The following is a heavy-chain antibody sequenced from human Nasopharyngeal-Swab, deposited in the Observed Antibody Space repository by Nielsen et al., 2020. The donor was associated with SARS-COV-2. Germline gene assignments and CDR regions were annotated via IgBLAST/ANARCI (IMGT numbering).Heavy chain of an antibody. D-gene: IGHD4-17*01. Sequence: WIRQSPSRGLEWLGRTYYRSKWYNDYAVSVKSRITINPDTSKNQFSLHLNPVTPEDTAVYYCARARAAYGDYYYYYYTDVWGKGTTVTVSS. J-gene: IGHJ6*03. CDR3: ARARAAYGDYYYYYYTDV. V-gene: IGHV6-1*01. CDR2: TYYRSKWYN.